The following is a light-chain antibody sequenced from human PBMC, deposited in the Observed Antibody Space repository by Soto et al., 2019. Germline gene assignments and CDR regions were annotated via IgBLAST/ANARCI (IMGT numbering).Light chain of an antibody. CDR1: QSISSW. CDR2: AAS. J-gene: IGKJ5*01. CDR3: QHYNGYPQT. V-gene: IGKV1-5*01. Sequence: DIQMTQSPSTLSASVGDRVTITCRASQSISSWLAWYQQKPGKAPKSLIFAASSLHSGVPSRFSGSGSGTGFTLTISSLQPEDFGTYYCQHYNGYPQTFGQGTRLEIK.